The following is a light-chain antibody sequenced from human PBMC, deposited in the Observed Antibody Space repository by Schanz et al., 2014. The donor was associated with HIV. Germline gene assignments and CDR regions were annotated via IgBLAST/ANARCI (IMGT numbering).Light chain of an antibody. J-gene: IGKJ2*01. CDR1: QDISSY. Sequence: IQLTQSPSSLSASVGDRVTITCRASQDISSYLAWYQQKPGKAPKLLIYGASTLQSGVPSRFSGSGSGTDFTLTISSLQPEDFATYYCQQYTPYSHTFGQGTTLEI. CDR2: GAS. V-gene: IGKV1-9*01. CDR3: QQYTPYSHT.